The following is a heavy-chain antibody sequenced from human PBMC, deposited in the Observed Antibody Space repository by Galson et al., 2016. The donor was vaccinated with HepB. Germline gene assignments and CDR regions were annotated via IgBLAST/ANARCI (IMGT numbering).Heavy chain of an antibody. V-gene: IGHV1-3*01. CDR1: GYTFTSCP. J-gene: IGHJ4*02. D-gene: IGHD3-10*01. Sequence: SVKVSCKASGYTFTSCPIHWVRQAPGQGLEWMGWINAGNGNAKYSQKFQGRVTITRDTSASTAYMEVSNLKSEDTAVYYCARAGGILGVIGFDYWGQGTLVTVSS. CDR2: INAGNGNA. CDR3: ARAGGILGVIGFDY.